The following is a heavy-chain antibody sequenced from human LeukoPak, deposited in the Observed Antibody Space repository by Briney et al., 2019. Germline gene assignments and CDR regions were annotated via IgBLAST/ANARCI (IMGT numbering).Heavy chain of an antibody. Sequence: AGSLRLSCAASGFTLSSYAMSWVRQAPGKGLEWVSGISGSGGSTYYADSVKGRFTISRDNSKNTLYLQMNSLRAEDTGIYYCASSGSYRGGFDYWGQGSLVTVSS. D-gene: IGHD1-26*01. CDR2: ISGSGGST. V-gene: IGHV3-23*01. J-gene: IGHJ4*02. CDR1: GFTLSSYA. CDR3: ASSGSYRGGFDY.